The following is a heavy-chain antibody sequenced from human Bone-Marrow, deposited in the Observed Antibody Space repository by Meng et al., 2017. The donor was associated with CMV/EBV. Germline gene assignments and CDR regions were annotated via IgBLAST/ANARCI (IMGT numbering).Heavy chain of an antibody. V-gene: IGHV3-30-3*01. J-gene: IGHJ4*02. CDR2: ISYDGSNK. CDR3: ARGNARFDY. Sequence: QVQSVGSEGCVVQAGGSLSISCAASGFTFSSYAMPWVRQAPGKGLEWVAVISYDGSNKYYADSVKGRFTISRDNSKNTLYLQMNSLRAEDTAVYYCARGNARFDYWGQGTLVTVSS. CDR1: GFTFSSYA.